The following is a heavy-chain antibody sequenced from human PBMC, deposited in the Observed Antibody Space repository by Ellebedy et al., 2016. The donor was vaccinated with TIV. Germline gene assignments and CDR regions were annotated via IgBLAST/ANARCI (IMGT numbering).Heavy chain of an antibody. CDR1: GFTFGDYA. D-gene: IGHD5-18*01. Sequence: PGGSLRLSCTASGFTFGDYAMSWFRQAPGKGLEWVGFIRSKVHGGTTEYAASVKGRFTISRDDSKSIAYLQMNSLKTEDTAVYYCSRSRGYNYGYADHWGQGTLVTVSS. CDR3: SRSRGYNYGYADH. CDR2: IRSKVHGGTT. J-gene: IGHJ5*02. V-gene: IGHV3-49*03.